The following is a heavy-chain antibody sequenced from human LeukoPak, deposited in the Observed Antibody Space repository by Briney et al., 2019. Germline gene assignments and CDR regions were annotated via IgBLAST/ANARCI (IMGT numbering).Heavy chain of an antibody. Sequence: SETLSLTCTVSGGSISSGSFFWVWIRQPPGKGLEWIGSVYYSGSTYSNPSLKSRVTISVDTSKNQFSLKLSSVTAADTAVYYCSRKRWLGELFLFDYWGQGTLVTVSS. D-gene: IGHD3-10*01. CDR3: SRKRWLGELFLFDY. J-gene: IGHJ4*02. CDR2: VYYSGST. CDR1: GGSISSGSFF. V-gene: IGHV4-39*01.